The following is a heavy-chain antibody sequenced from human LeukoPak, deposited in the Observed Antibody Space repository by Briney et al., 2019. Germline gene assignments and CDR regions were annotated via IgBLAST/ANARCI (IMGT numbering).Heavy chain of an antibody. Sequence: GSLRLSCAASGFTFSSYSMNWVRQAPGKGLEWIGSIYFSGSTYYNPSLKSRVTISVDTSKNQFSLKLSSVTAADTAVYYCGSQLRYFDWPTFDYWGQGTLVTVSS. V-gene: IGHV4-59*05. CDR2: IYFSGST. CDR1: GFTFSSYSMN. D-gene: IGHD3-9*01. J-gene: IGHJ4*02. CDR3: GSQLRYFDWPTFDY.